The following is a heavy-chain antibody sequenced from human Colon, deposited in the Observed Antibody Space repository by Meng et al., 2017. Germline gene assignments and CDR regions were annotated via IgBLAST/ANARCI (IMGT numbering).Heavy chain of an antibody. CDR1: GFTFSDSY. V-gene: IGHV3-11*04. CDR3: ARELLVTGTFDY. D-gene: IGHD6-19*01. Sequence: GESLKIPCTASGFTFSDSYMSWVRQAPGKGLEWISYISRSATSKYYADSVKGRFTISRDNAKNSLYLQMNSLRAEDTAVYYCARELLVTGTFDYWGQGTLVTVSS. J-gene: IGHJ4*02. CDR2: ISRSATSK.